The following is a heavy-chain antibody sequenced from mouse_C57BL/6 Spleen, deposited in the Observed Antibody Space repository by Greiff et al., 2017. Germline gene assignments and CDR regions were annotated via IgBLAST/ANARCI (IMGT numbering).Heavy chain of an antibody. CDR2: INPSSGYT. D-gene: IGHD2-2*01. CDR1: GYTFTSYT. CDR3: ARSDGYDWFAY. J-gene: IGHJ3*01. V-gene: IGHV1-4*01. Sequence: QVQLKQSGAELARPGASVKMSCKASGYTFTSYTMHWVKQRPGQGLEWIGYINPSSGYTKYNQKFKDKATLTADKSSSTAYMQLSSLTSEDSAVYYCARSDGYDWFAYWGQGTLVTVSA.